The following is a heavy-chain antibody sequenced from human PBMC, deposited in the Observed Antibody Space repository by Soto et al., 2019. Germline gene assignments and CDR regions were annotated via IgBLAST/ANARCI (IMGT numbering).Heavy chain of an antibody. CDR3: ARAGLDYDSSGSDAFDI. V-gene: IGHV3-30-3*01. CDR2: ISYDGSNK. Sequence: QVQLVESGGGVGQPGRSLRLSCAASGFTFSSYAMHWVRQAPGKGLEWVAVISYDGSNKYYADSVKGRFTISRDNSKNTLYLQMNSLRAEDTAVYYCARAGLDYDSSGSDAFDIWGQGTMVTVSS. CDR1: GFTFSSYA. J-gene: IGHJ3*02. D-gene: IGHD3-22*01.